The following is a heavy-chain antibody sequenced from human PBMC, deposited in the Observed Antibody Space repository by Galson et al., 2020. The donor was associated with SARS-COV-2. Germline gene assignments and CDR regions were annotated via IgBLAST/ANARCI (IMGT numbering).Heavy chain of an antibody. CDR3: ARLRYYDVLTGYIVDV. CDR1: GYTFTDYY. Sequence: ASVKVSCKASGYTFTDYYIHWVRQAPGQGLEWMGWINPKSGGTNYAQKFAGRVTMTRDTSITTAYMELSRLRADDTAVYYCARLRYYDVLTGYIVDVWGQGTMVTGSS. J-gene: IGHJ6*02. V-gene: IGHV1-2*02. CDR2: INPKSGGT. D-gene: IGHD3-9*01.